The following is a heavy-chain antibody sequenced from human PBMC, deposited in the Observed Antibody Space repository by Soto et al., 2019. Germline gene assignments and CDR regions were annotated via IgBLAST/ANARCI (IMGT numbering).Heavy chain of an antibody. J-gene: IGHJ6*02. Sequence: GESLKISCKGSGYSFTSYWIGWVRQMPGKGLEWMGIIYPGDSDTRYSPSFQGQVTISADKSISTAYLQWSSLKASDTAMYYCARVNEVPAVSTDFYYYDLDVWGQGTTVTVSS. CDR1: GYSFTSYW. CDR2: IYPGDSDT. CDR3: ARVNEVPAVSTDFYYYDLDV. D-gene: IGHD6-13*01. V-gene: IGHV5-51*01.